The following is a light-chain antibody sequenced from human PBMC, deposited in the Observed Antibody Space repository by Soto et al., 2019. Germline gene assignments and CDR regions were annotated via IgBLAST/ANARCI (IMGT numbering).Light chain of an antibody. V-gene: IGKV1-39*01. Sequence: DIPMTHSPSSLSASVWDRVTITCRASHPISNYLNWYQHRPGKAPKLLIYGASTLQSGVPSRFSGSESGTDFTLTITSLQPEDCATYYCQQTYATPITFGQGTRLEIK. J-gene: IGKJ5*01. CDR2: GAS. CDR1: HPISNY. CDR3: QQTYATPIT.